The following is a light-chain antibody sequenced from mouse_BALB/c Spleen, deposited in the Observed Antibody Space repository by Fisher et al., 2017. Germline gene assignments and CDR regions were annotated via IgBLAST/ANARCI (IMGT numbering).Light chain of an antibody. J-gene: IGKJ1*01. V-gene: IGKV4-68*01. Sequence: IVLTQSPAIMSASLGEKVTMSCRASSSVSYMYWYQQKPRSSPKPWIYLTSNLASGVPARFSGSGSGTFYSLTISSVEAEDAADYYCHQWSSYPTFGGGTKLEIK. CDR2: LTS. CDR1: SSVSY. CDR3: HQWSSYPT.